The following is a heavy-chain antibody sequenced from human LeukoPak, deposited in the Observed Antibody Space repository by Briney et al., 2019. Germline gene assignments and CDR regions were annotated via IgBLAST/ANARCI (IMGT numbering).Heavy chain of an antibody. J-gene: IGHJ4*02. CDR3: AKSYWEPLNQFDY. Sequence: PGGSLRLSCAASGFTFSGYGMHWVRQAPGTGLEWVAFIRYDGSNKYYADSVKGRFTISRDNSKNTLYLQMNSLRVEDTAVYYCAKSYWEPLNQFDYWGQGTLVTVSS. CDR2: IRYDGSNK. CDR1: GFTFSGYG. D-gene: IGHD1-26*01. V-gene: IGHV3-30*02.